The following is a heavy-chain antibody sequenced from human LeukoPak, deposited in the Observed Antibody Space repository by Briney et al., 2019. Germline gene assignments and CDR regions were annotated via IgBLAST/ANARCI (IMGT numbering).Heavy chain of an antibody. CDR3: ARGDTSYYFYYMDV. V-gene: IGHV1-69*05. CDR1: GGTFSTYG. Sequence: GASVKVSCKPSGGTFSTYGISWVRQAPGQGLEWMGGIIPIFGSANYAQRFQGRLTITTDESTSTAYMELGSLRSEDTAVYFCARGDTSYYFYYMDVWGKGTTVTVSS. CDR2: IIPIFGSA. J-gene: IGHJ6*03. D-gene: IGHD5-18*01.